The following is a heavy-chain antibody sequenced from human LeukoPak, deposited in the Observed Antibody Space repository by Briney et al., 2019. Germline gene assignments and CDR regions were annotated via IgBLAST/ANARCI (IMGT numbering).Heavy chain of an antibody. V-gene: IGHV1-2*02. D-gene: IGHD2-15*01. CDR2: INPNSGGT. J-gene: IGHJ3*02. Sequence: ASVKVSCKASGYTFTGYYMHWVRQAPGQGLEWMGWINPNSGGTNYAQKFQGRVTMTRDTSISTAYMELSRLRSDDTAVYYCASGYCSGGSCYAFDIWGQGTMVTVSS. CDR3: ASGYCSGGSCYAFDI. CDR1: GYTFTGYY.